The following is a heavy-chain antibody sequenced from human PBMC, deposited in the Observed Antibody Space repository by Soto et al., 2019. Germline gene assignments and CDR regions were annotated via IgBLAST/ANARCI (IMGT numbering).Heavy chain of an antibody. CDR2: ISGSGGST. Sequence: GGSLRLSCAASGFTFSSYAMSWVRQAPGKGLEWVSAISGSGGSTYYSDSVKGRCTISRDSSKNTLYLQMNSLRAEDTAVYYCANQLGKEGRRGSIAARLVDYWGQGTLVTVSS. D-gene: IGHD6-6*01. V-gene: IGHV3-23*01. J-gene: IGHJ4*02. CDR3: ANQLGKEGRRGSIAARLVDY. CDR1: GFTFSSYA.